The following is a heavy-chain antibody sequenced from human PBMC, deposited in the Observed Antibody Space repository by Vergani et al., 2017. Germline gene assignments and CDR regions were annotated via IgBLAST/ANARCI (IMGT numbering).Heavy chain of an antibody. V-gene: IGHV3-30-3*01. Sequence: QVQLVESGGGVVQPGRSLRLSCAASGFTFSSYAMHWVRQAPGKGLEWVAVISYDGSNKYYADSVKGRFTISRDNSKNTLYLQMNSLRAEDTAVYYCARVRGIAARPASFGWYYYMDVWGKGTTVTVSS. CDR3: ARVRGIAARPASFGWYYYMDV. CDR1: GFTFSSYA. D-gene: IGHD6-6*01. CDR2: ISYDGSNK. J-gene: IGHJ6*03.